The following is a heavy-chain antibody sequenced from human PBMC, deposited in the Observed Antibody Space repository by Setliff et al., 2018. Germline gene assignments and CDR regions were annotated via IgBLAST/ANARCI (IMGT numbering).Heavy chain of an antibody. Sequence: PSETLSLTCAVYGGSFSGYYWGWIRRPPGKGLEWIGSIYHSGSTYYNPSLKSRVTISVDTSKNQFSLKLSSVTAADTAVYYCATVEHVLRFLEWLSRAEYFQHWGQGTLVTVSS. J-gene: IGHJ1*01. V-gene: IGHV4-38-2*01. CDR1: GGSFSGYY. CDR2: IYHSGST. CDR3: ATVEHVLRFLEWLSRAEYFQH. D-gene: IGHD3-3*01.